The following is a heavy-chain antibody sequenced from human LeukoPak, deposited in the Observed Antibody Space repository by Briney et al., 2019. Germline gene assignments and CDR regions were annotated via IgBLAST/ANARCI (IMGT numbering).Heavy chain of an antibody. CDR2: INAGNGKT. CDR3: ARGRWTATETTYYLDY. CDR1: GYSFGDYA. D-gene: IGHD4-17*01. V-gene: IGHV1-3*01. J-gene: IGHJ4*02. Sequence: ASVKVSCKASGYSFGDYAIHWVRQAPGQRLEWVGWINAGNGKTKYSQNFQARVTITRDRSASTAYMELSSLRSEDTSVYYCARGRWTATETTYYLDYWGQGTLVTVSS.